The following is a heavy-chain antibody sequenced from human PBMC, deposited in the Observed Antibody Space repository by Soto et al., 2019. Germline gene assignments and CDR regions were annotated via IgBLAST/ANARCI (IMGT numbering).Heavy chain of an antibody. D-gene: IGHD4-4*01. J-gene: IGHJ6*02. CDR2: IIPIFGTA. V-gene: IGHV1-69*06. Sequence: SVKVSCKASGGTFSSYAISWVRQAPGQGLEWMGGIIPIFGTANYAQKFQGRVTITAGKSTSTAYMELSSLRSEDTAVYYCARGLPDYSNPHRLYGMDVWGQGTTVTVSS. CDR3: ARGLPDYSNPHRLYGMDV. CDR1: GGTFSSYA.